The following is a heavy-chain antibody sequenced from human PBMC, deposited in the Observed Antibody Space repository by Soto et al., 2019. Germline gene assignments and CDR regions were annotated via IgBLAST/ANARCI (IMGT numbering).Heavy chain of an antibody. CDR3: AKDHEYSNDYYYYYGMDV. Sequence: QVQLVESGGGVVQPGRSLRLSCAASGFTFSSYGMHWVRQAPGKGLEWVAVISYDGSNKYYADSVKGRFTISRDNSKNTLYLQMNSLRAEDTAVYYCAKDHEYSNDYYYYYGMDVWGQGTTVTVSS. V-gene: IGHV3-30*18. CDR1: GFTFSSYG. CDR2: ISYDGSNK. D-gene: IGHD4-4*01. J-gene: IGHJ6*02.